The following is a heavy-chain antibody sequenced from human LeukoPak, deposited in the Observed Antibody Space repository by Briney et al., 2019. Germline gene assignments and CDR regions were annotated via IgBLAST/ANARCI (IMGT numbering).Heavy chain of an antibody. CDR1: GFTFSSYG. D-gene: IGHD3-16*01. CDR2: ISYGGNNK. V-gene: IGHV3-30*18. J-gene: IGHJ4*02. Sequence: PGRSLRLSCAASGFTFSSYGMHWVRQAPGMGLEWVAVISYGGNNKYYADSVKGRFTISRDNSKNTLYLQMNSLRAEDTAVYYCAKDRGGWGQGTLVTVSS. CDR3: AKDRGG.